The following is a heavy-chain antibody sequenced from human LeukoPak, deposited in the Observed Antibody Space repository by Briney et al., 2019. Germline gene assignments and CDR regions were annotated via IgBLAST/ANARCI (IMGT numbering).Heavy chain of an antibody. CDR3: AKGAVSFTQFDY. J-gene: IGHJ4*02. D-gene: IGHD6-19*01. V-gene: IGHV3-23*01. CDR2: SSGSGGST. CDR1: GFTFSIYA. Sequence: GGSLRLSCAASGFTFSIYAMSWVRQAPGKGLEWVSASSGSGGSTYYADSVKGRFTISRDNPKNTLYLQMNSLRAEDTAVYYCAKGAVSFTQFDYWGQGTLVTVSS.